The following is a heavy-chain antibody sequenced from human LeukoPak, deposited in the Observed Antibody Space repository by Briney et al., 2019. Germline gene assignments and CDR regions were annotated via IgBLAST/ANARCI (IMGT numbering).Heavy chain of an antibody. CDR1: GFTFSSQS. Sequence: GGSVKVSCPASGFTFSSQSLLWVRQAPGKGREGASFVSGSDGSTYYADSVKGRFTISRDNSKNTLYLQMNSLRAEDTAVYYCAREEGWLGVYWYFDLWGRGTLVTVSS. J-gene: IGHJ2*01. CDR2: VSGSDGST. D-gene: IGHD5-12*01. CDR3: AREEGWLGVYWYFDL. V-gene: IGHV3-64*04.